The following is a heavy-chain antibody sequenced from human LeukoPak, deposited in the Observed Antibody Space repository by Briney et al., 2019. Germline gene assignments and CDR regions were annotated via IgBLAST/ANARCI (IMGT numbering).Heavy chain of an antibody. V-gene: IGHV3-7*03. CDR3: AKAQVAVAVEPFDY. CDR2: IKQDGSEK. D-gene: IGHD6-19*01. J-gene: IGHJ4*02. CDR1: GFTFSSYW. Sequence: PGGSLRLSCAASGFTFSSYWMSWVRQAPGKGLEWVANIKQDGSEKYYVDSVKGRFTISRDNAKNSLYLQMNSLRAEDTAVYYCAKAQVAVAVEPFDYWGQGTLVTVSS.